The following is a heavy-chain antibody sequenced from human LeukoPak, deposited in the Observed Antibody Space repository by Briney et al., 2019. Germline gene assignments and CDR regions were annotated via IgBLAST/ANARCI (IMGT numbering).Heavy chain of an antibody. CDR1: GFTFSNAW. D-gene: IGHD3-10*01. CDR2: IKQDGSEK. Sequence: GGSLRLSCAASGFTFSNAWMSWVRQAPGKGLEWVANIKQDGSEKYYVDSVKGRFTISRDNAKNSLYLQMNSLRAEDTAVYYCARVLVTMVRGAKTGTYYFDYWGQGTLVTVSS. J-gene: IGHJ4*02. V-gene: IGHV3-7*01. CDR3: ARVLVTMVRGAKTGTYYFDY.